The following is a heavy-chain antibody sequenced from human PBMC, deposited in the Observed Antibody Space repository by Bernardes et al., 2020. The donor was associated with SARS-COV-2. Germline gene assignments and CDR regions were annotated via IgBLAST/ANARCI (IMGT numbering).Heavy chain of an antibody. CDR2: MNPNSGNT. CDR1: GYTFTSYD. J-gene: IGHJ5*02. V-gene: IGHV1-8*01. Sequence: ASVKVSCKASGYTFTSYDINWVRQATGQGLEWMGWMNPNSGNTGYAQKFQGRVTMTRNTSISTAYMELSSLRSEDTAVYYCARGFGEYSSSSDWFDPWGQGTLVTVSS. CDR3: ARGFGEYSSSSDWFDP. D-gene: IGHD6-6*01.